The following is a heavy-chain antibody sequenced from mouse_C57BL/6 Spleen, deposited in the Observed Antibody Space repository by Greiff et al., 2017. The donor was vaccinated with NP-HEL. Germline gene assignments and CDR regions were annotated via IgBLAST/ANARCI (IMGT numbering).Heavy chain of an antibody. CDR2: IDPEDGDT. Sequence: EVQLQQSGAELVRPGASVKLSCTASGFNIKDYYMHWVKQRPEQGLEWIGRIDPEDGDTEYAPKFQGKATMTADTSSNTAYLQRSSLTSEDTAVYYCTTHCGSGWFAYWGQGTLVTVSA. CDR3: TTHCGSGWFAY. J-gene: IGHJ3*01. CDR1: GFNIKDYY. D-gene: IGHD1-1*01. V-gene: IGHV14-1*01.